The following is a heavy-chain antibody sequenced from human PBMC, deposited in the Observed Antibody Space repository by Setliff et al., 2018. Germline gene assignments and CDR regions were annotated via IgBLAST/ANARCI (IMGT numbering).Heavy chain of an antibody. CDR3: AGPFDVGPYPRPIDGLDL. D-gene: IGHD3-9*01. CDR1: GYIFRDYY. Sequence: ASVKVSCKASGYIFRDYYIHWVQQAPGQGLEWMGWVNPNSGGREYAEAFQGRVTLTGDTSIRTAFMELSGLTTDDTAVYYCAGPFDVGPYPRPIDGLDLWGQGTRVTVS. CDR2: VNPNSGGR. J-gene: IGHJ3*01. V-gene: IGHV1-2*02.